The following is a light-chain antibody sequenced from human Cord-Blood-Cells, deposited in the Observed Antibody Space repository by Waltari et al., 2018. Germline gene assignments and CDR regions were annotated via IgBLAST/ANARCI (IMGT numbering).Light chain of an antibody. CDR1: QSISSY. J-gene: IGKJ1*01. CDR2: AAS. Sequence: DIQLTQSPSSLSASVGDRVTISCRASQSISSYLNWYQQKPGKAPKLLIYAASSLQSGVPSRFSGIGSGTDFTLSISSLQPEDFATYYWQQSYSTRTFGQGP. CDR3: QQSYSTRT. V-gene: IGKV1-39*01.